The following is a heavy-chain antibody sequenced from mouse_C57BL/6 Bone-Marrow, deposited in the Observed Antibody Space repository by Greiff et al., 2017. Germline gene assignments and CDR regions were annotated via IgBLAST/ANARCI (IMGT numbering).Heavy chain of an antibody. CDR2: INPRNGGT. D-gene: IGHD2-5*01. CDR1: GYTFTSYW. J-gene: IGHJ3*01. V-gene: IGHV1-53*01. CDR3: AREGFYSNYGAY. Sequence: QVQLQQPGTELVKPGASVKLSCKASGYTFTSYWMHWVKQRPGQGLEWIGNINPRNGGTNYNEKFKSKATLTVDKSSSTAYMQLSSLTSEDSAVXFCAREGFYSNYGAYWGQGTMVTVSA.